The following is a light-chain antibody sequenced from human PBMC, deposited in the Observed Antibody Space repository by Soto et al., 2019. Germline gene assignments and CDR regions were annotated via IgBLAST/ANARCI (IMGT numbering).Light chain of an antibody. J-gene: IGLJ1*01. V-gene: IGLV2-14*01. CDR2: EVS. CDR3: SSYISSSTLV. Sequence: QSALTQPASVSGSPGQSITISCTGTSSDVGGYNYVSWYQQHPGTAPKLMIYEVSNRPSGLSNRFSGSKSGNTASLTISGLQAEDEADYYCSSYISSSTLVFXTGTKVTVL. CDR1: SSDVGGYNY.